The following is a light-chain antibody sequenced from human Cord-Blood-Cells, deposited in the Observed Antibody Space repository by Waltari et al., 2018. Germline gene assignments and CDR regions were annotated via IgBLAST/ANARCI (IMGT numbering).Light chain of an antibody. CDR2: YVS. V-gene: IGLV2-14*01. CDR1: SSDVGGYNY. CDR3: SAYTSSSTVV. Sequence: QSALTQPASVSGSPGQSITISCTGTSSDVGGYNYVSWYQQHPGKAPKLMMYYVSSWPYGVSKPFSGPKPGNTASLTISWRQAEDGADNSCSAYTSSSTVVVGGGTQLTV. J-gene: IGLJ2*01.